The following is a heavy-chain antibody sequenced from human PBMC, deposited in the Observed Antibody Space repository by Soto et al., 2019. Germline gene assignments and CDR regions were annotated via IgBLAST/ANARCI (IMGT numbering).Heavy chain of an antibody. Sequence: QVQLQESGPGLVKPSQTLSLTCTVSGGSISSGGYYWSWIRQHPGKGLDWIGYLYYSGSTYYNPSLNSLVTISLDTSKNEVSLKLSSVTAADTAVYYCARGLTVGIAAAGNWGQGTLVTVSS. D-gene: IGHD6-13*01. CDR1: GGSISSGGYY. CDR3: ARGLTVGIAAAGN. V-gene: IGHV4-31*01. CDR2: LYYSGST. J-gene: IGHJ4*02.